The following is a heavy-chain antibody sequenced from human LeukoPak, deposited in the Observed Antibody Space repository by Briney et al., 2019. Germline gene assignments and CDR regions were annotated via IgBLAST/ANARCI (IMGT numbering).Heavy chain of an antibody. D-gene: IGHD6-19*01. J-gene: IGHJ4*02. CDR3: AKDWGIAMTGLYSFDH. CDR2: VNPNTGTT. Sequence: ASVKVSCKTSGYPFRGYYVHWVRQAPGQGLEWMGWVNPNTGTTSSAKKFQGRVTMTTDTTINTVYMELRSLISDDTAMYYCAKDWGIAMTGLYSFDHWGQGTLDTVSS. CDR1: GYPFRGYY. V-gene: IGHV1-2*02.